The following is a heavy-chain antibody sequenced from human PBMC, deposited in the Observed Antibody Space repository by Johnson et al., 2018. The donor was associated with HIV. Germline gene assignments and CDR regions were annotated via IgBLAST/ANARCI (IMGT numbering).Heavy chain of an antibody. J-gene: IGHJ3*02. V-gene: IGHV3-64*01. Sequence: VQLVESGGGVVRPGGSLRLSCAASGFTFDEFDDYGMSWVRQAPGKGLEYVSAISSNGGSTYYANSVKGRFTISRDNSKNTLYLQMNSLRAEDMAVYYCARSPTGTSARGAFDIWGQGTMVTVSS. D-gene: IGHD1-1*01. CDR2: ISSNGGST. CDR1: GFTFDEFD. CDR3: ARSPTGTSARGAFDI.